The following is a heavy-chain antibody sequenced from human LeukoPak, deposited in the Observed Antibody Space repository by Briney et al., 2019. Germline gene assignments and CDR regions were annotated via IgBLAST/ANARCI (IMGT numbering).Heavy chain of an antibody. CDR1: GGSISSGGYY. CDR2: IHYSGST. V-gene: IGHV4-61*03. Sequence: PSETLSLTCTVSGGSISSGGYYWSWIRQPPGKGLEWIGYIHYSGSTNYNPSLQSRVTISVDTSRSHFSLKLSSATAADTAVYYCARGGPMAHMVATVVWGKGPLVTVSS. CDR3: ARGGPMAHMVATVV. D-gene: IGHD5-12*01. J-gene: IGHJ4*02.